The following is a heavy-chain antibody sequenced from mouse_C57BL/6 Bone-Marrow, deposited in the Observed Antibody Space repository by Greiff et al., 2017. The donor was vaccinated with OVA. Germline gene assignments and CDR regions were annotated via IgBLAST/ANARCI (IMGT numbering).Heavy chain of an antibody. Sequence: EVKLVESGGGLVKPGGSLKLSCAASGFTFSSYAMSWVRQTPEKRLEWVATISDGGSYTYYPDNVKGRFTISRDNAKNNLYLQMSHLKSEDTAMYYWAREKAYLNYFDYWGQGTTLTVSS. CDR1: GFTFSSYA. CDR2: ISDGGSYT. V-gene: IGHV5-4*01. CDR3: AREKAYLNYFDY. D-gene: IGHD6-5*01. J-gene: IGHJ2*01.